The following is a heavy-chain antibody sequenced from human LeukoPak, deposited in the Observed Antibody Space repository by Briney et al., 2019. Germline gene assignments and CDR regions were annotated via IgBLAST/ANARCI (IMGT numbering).Heavy chain of an antibody. CDR2: INAGNGNT. D-gene: IGHD5-18*01. CDR3: ARDRGRGYSYGYGGDDDY. V-gene: IGHV1-3*01. J-gene: IGHJ4*02. CDR1: GYTFTSYT. Sequence: GASVKVSCKASGYTFTSYTMHWVRQAPGQRLEWMGWINAGNGNTKYSQEFQGRVTMTTDTSTSTAYMELRSLRSDDTSVYYCARDRGRGYSYGYGGDDDYWGQGTLVTVSS.